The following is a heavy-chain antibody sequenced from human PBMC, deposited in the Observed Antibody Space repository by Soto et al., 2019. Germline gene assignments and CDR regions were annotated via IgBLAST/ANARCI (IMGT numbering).Heavy chain of an antibody. J-gene: IGHJ6*02. Sequence: GGSLRLSCAASGFTLSTFGIHWVRQAPGKGLEWVAVISYDGSNKYYADSVKGRFTISRDNSKNTLYLQMNSLRAEDTAVYYCARDGLYSGYDHDYYYYGMDVWGQGTTVTVSS. CDR1: GFTLSTFG. V-gene: IGHV3-30*03. CDR2: ISYDGSNK. D-gene: IGHD5-12*01. CDR3: ARDGLYSGYDHDYYYYGMDV.